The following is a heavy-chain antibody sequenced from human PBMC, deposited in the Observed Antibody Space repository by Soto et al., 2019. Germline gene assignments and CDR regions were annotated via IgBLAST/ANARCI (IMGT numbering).Heavy chain of an antibody. D-gene: IGHD3-3*01. J-gene: IGHJ5*02. CDR2: IYHSGST. CDR3: ARGIRFLEFNWFDP. CDR1: GYSISSGYY. Sequence: QVQLQESGPGLVKPSETLSLTCAVSGYSISSGYYWGWIRQPPGKGLEWIGSIYHSGSTYYNPSLKSRVTISVDTSKNQFSLKLSSVTAADTAVYYCARGIRFLEFNWFDPWGQGTLVTVSS. V-gene: IGHV4-38-2*01.